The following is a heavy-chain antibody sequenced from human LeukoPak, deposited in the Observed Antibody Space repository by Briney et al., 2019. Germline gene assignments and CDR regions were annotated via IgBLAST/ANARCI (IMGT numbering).Heavy chain of an antibody. V-gene: IGHV3-21*01. J-gene: IGHJ4*02. D-gene: IGHD2-15*01. Sequence: GGSLRLSCAASGFTFSSXXXXXXRQAPXXXXXXXXSISSXXXXXXYADXXXXXXXXSRDNAKNSLYLQMNSLRAEXTAVYYCARASIVVVVAAFDYWGQGTLVTVSS. CDR3: ARASIVVVVAAFDY. CDR1: GFTFSSXX. CDR2: ISSXXXXX.